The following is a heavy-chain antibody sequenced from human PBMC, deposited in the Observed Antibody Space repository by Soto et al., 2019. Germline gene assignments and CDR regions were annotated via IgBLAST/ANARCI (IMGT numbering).Heavy chain of an antibody. J-gene: IGHJ5*02. D-gene: IGHD2-2*01. Sequence: GGSLRLSCAASGFTFSDYYMSWIRQAPGKGLEWVSYISSSSSYTNYADSVKGRFTISRDNAKNSLYLQMNSLRAEDTAVYYCARGGGLGYCSSTSCSHFDPWGQGTLVTVSS. CDR1: GFTFSDYY. CDR2: ISSSSSYT. CDR3: ARGGGLGYCSSTSCSHFDP. V-gene: IGHV3-11*06.